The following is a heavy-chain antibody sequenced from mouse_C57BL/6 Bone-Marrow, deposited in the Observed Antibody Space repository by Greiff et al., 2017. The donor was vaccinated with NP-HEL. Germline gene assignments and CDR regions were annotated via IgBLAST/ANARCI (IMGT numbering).Heavy chain of an antibody. CDR2: INPSSGYT. J-gene: IGHJ3*01. Sequence: VKLMESGAELARPGASVKMSCKASGYTFTSYTMHWVKQRPGQGLEWIGYINPSSGYTKYNQKFKDKATLTADKSSSTAYMQLSSLTSEDSAVYYCASPDLLWYPWFAYWGQGTLVTVSA. CDR3: ASPDLLWYPWFAY. V-gene: IGHV1-4*01. D-gene: IGHD2-1*01. CDR1: GYTFTSYT.